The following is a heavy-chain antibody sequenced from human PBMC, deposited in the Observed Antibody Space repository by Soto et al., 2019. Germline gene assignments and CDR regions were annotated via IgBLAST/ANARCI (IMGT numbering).Heavy chain of an antibody. V-gene: IGHV1-18*01. CDR2: ISAYNGNT. J-gene: IGHJ5*02. D-gene: IGHD6-19*01. Sequence: GASVKVSCKASGYTFTSYGISWVRQAPGQGLEWMGWISAYNGNTNYAQKLQGRVTMTTDTSTSTAYMELRSLRSDDTAVYYCARVSGRYSSGQNSFDPWGQGTLVTVSS. CDR1: GYTFTSYG. CDR3: ARVSGRYSSGQNSFDP.